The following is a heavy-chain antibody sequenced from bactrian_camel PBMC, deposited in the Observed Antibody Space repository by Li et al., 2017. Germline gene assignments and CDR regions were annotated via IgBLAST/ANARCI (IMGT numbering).Heavy chain of an antibody. CDR1: GYTYSSYC. D-gene: IGHD3*01. CDR2: IDSDGST. V-gene: IGHV3S53*01. J-gene: IGHJ4*01. CDR3: AADIAVQALGVSFHY. Sequence: HVQLVESGGGSVQAGGSLRLSCVVSGYTYSSYCMGWFRQAPGKEREGVAVIDSDGSTNYADSVKGRFTVSKDNAKNMVYLQMNSLRSEDTAVYFCAADIAVQALGVSFHYWGQGTQVTVS.